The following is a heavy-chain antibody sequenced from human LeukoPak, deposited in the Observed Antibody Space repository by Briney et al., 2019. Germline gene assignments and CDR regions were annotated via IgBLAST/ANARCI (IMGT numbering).Heavy chain of an antibody. D-gene: IGHD1-7*01. CDR3: AGPSRELGGYAPWELMPPFDY. V-gene: IGHV3-11*04. CDR1: GFTFSDYY. Sequence: GGSLRLSCAASGFTFSDYYMSWIRQAPGKGLEWVSYISSSGSTIYYADSVKGRFTISRDNAKNSLYLQMNSLRAEDTAVYYCAGPSRELGGYAPWELMPPFDYWGQGTLVTVSS. CDR2: ISSSGSTI. J-gene: IGHJ4*02.